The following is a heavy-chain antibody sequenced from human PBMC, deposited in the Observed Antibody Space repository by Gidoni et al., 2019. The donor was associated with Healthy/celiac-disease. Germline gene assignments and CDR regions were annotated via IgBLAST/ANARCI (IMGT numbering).Heavy chain of an antibody. CDR1: GFTVSSNY. Sequence: EVQLVESGGGLVQPGGSLRRSCAASGFTVSSNYMTWVRQAPGKGLEWVSTIFSGGSTYYADSVKGRFTISRDNSKNTLYLQMNSLRTGDTAVYYCAATRSGWFYPDYWGQGTLVTVSS. J-gene: IGHJ4*02. CDR2: IFSGGST. CDR3: AATRSGWFYPDY. D-gene: IGHD6-19*01. V-gene: IGHV3-66*02.